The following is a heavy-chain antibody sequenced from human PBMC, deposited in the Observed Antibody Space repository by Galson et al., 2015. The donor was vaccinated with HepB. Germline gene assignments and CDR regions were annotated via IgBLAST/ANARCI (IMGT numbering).Heavy chain of an antibody. CDR2: IKQDGSEK. CDR3: ARGPRRPPVEFDY. Sequence: SLRLSCAASGFTFSSYGMSWVRQAPGKGLEWVANIKQDGSEKYYVDYVKGRFIISRDNAKNSLYLQMNSLRAEDTAVYYCARGPRRPPVEFDYWGQGTLVTVSS. V-gene: IGHV3-7*01. CDR1: GFTFSSYG. J-gene: IGHJ4*02.